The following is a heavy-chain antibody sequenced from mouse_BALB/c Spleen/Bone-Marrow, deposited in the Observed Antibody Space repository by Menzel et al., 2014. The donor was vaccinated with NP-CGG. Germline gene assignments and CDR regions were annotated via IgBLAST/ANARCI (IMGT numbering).Heavy chain of an antibody. D-gene: IGHD4-1*01. V-gene: IGHV5-17*02. J-gene: IGHJ2*01. Sequence: EVKLVESGGGLVQPGGSRKLSCAASGFTFSSFGMHWVRQAPEKGLEWVVYISSGSSTIFYADTVKGRFTVSRDNPKNTLFLQMTSLRFEDTAMYYCTRGGNWDDFDYWGQGTTLTVSS. CDR2: ISSGSSTI. CDR3: TRGGNWDDFDY. CDR1: GFTFSSFG.